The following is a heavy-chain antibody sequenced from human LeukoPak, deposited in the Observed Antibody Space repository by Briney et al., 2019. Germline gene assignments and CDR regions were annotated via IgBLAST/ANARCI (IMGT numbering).Heavy chain of an antibody. D-gene: IGHD3-16*02. V-gene: IGHV3-48*02. CDR3: ASVWGSYRYIDY. J-gene: IGHJ4*02. CDR1: GFTFSSYS. CDR2: ISSSSSTI. Sequence: GGSLRLSCAASGFTFSSYSMNWVRQAPGKGLEWVSYISSSSSTIYYADSVKGRFTISRDNAKNSLYLQMSSLRDEDTAVYYCASVWGSYRYIDYWGQGTLVTVSS.